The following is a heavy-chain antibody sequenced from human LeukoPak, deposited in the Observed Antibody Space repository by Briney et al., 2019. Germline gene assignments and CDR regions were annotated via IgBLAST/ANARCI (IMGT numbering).Heavy chain of an antibody. CDR1: GFTFSSYA. V-gene: IGHV3-30*04. CDR3: AKSVVVITFRFDD. D-gene: IGHD2-15*01. CDR2: ISYDGSNK. J-gene: IGHJ4*02. Sequence: GGSLRLSCAASGFTFSSYAMHWVRQAPGKGLEWVAVISYDGSNKYYADSVKGRFTISRDNSKNTLYLQMNSLRAEDTAVYYCAKSVVVITFRFDDWGQGALVTVSS.